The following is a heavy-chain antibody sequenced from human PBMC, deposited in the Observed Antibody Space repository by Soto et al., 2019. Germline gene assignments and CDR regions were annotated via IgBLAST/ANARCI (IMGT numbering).Heavy chain of an antibody. D-gene: IGHD3-3*01. V-gene: IGHV3-23*01. J-gene: IGHJ6*02. CDR3: AKGLMIFGVVIFYSLHFRLDV. Sequence: PGGSLRLSCAASGFTFSSSATSWVRQAPGKGLEWVSCISASGGSTDYVDSVKGRFTISRDNSKNTLSLQMNSLRAEDTAVYHFAKGLMIFGVVIFYSLHFRLDVWGHRTSVTLS. CDR1: GFTFSSSA. CDR2: ISASGGST.